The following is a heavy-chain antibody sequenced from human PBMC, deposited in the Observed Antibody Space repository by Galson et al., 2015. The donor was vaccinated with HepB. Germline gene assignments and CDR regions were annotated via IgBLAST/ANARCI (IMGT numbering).Heavy chain of an antibody. CDR3: ARVYYYDYSGYLY. J-gene: IGHJ4*02. D-gene: IGHD3-22*01. V-gene: IGHV3-23*01. CDR1: GFTFSSSA. CDR2: VSVSGDRT. Sequence: SLRLSCAASGFTFSSSAMSWVRQAAGKGLEWVSVVSVSGDRTFYADSVKGRFTISRDNAKNSLYLQMNSLRAEDTAVYYCARVYYYDYSGYLYWGQGTLVTVSS.